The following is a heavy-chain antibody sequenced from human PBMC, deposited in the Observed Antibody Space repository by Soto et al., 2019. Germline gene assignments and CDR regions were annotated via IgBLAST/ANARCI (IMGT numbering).Heavy chain of an antibody. CDR2: IYYSGST. V-gene: IGHV4-59*01. J-gene: IGHJ4*02. CDR3: ARVYGDYLDY. Sequence: ETLSLTCAVYGGSFSGYYWSWIRQPPGKGLEWIGYIYYSGSTNYNPSLKSRVTISVDTSKNQFSLKLSSVTAADTAVYYCARVYGDYLDYWGQGTLVTVSS. CDR1: GGSFSGYY. D-gene: IGHD4-17*01.